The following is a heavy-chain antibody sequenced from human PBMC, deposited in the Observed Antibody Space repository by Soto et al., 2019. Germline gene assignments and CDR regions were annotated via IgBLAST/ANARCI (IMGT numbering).Heavy chain of an antibody. J-gene: IGHJ4*02. CDR1: GFTVSSNY. CDR3: AREQSKSGYSGYDYDY. Sequence: PGGSLRLSCAASGFTVSSNYMSWVRQAPGKGLEWVSVIYSGGSTYYADSVKGRFNISRDNSKNTLYLQMNSLRAEDTAVYYCAREQSKSGYSGYDYDYWGQGTLVTVSS. V-gene: IGHV3-53*01. D-gene: IGHD5-12*01. CDR2: IYSGGST.